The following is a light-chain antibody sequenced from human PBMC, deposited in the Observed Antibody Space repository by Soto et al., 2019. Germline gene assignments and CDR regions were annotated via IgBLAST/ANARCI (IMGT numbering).Light chain of an antibody. CDR3: QQLSSYLVR. V-gene: IGKV1-5*01. CDR1: QSIGSW. CDR2: AAS. Sequence: DHQSTKSPSTMAASVGYRVTITCRASQSIGSWLAWYQQKPGKAPNLLIYAASSLQRGVPSRFSGSGSGTDFTLTIRSLQPEDFATYRCQQLSSYLVRFGQGTKVDIK. J-gene: IGKJ1*01.